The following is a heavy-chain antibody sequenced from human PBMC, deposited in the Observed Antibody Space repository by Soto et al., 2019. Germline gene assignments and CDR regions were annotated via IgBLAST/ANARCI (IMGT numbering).Heavy chain of an antibody. CDR3: TRHDSNYGFWRGSPPRYGMDV. Sequence: EVQLVESGGGLVQPGGSLKLSCAASGFTFSGSAMHWVRQASGKGLEWVGRIRSKANSYATTYAASVKGRFTISRDDSKNAAYLQKNSLKTEGADVSACTRHDSNYGFWRGSPPRYGMDVWGPGTPVTFSS. V-gene: IGHV3-73*01. CDR1: GFTFSGSA. J-gene: IGHJ6*02. D-gene: IGHD3-3*01. CDR2: IRSKANSYAT.